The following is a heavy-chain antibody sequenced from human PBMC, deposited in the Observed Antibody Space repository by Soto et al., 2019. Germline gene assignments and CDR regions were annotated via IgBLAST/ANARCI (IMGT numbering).Heavy chain of an antibody. D-gene: IGHD4-17*01. CDR3: SRANGVDDDGRDV. CDR1: GDSISSGGFC. Sequence: QVQLQESGPGLVKPSQTLSLTCTVSGDSISSGGFCWTWVRQSPGKGLEWIGNIYSSGTASYNLSLRSRLLISVDASKNEFSLKVTSVTAADTAVYCCSRANGVDDDGRDVWGLGTTVTVS. CDR2: IYSSGTA. V-gene: IGHV4-30-4*01. J-gene: IGHJ6*02.